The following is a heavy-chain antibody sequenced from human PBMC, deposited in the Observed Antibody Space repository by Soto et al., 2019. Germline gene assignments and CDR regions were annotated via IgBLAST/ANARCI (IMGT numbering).Heavy chain of an antibody. J-gene: IGHJ6*03. CDR3: ARAPQWLRPGYYYMDV. D-gene: IGHD5-12*01. CDR1: GYTFTGYY. CDR2: INPNSGGT. Sequence: ASVKVSCKASGYTFTGYYMHWVRQAPGQGLEWMGWINPNSGGTNYAQKFQGWVTMTRDTSISTAYIELSRLRSDDTAVYYCARAPQWLRPGYYYMDVWGKGTTVTVSS. V-gene: IGHV1-2*04.